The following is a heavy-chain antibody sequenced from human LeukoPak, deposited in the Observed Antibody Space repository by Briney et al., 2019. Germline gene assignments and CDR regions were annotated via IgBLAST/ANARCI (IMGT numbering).Heavy chain of an antibody. V-gene: IGHV4-34*01. Sequence: SETLSLTCAVYGGSFSGYYWSWIRQPPGKGLEWIGEINHSGSTNYNPSLKSRVTISVDTSKNQFSLKLSSVTAADTAVYYCASNDDSSAYYTVNYWGQGTLVTVSS. CDR2: INHSGST. J-gene: IGHJ4*02. CDR1: GGSFSGYY. CDR3: ASNDDSSAYYTVNY. D-gene: IGHD3-22*01.